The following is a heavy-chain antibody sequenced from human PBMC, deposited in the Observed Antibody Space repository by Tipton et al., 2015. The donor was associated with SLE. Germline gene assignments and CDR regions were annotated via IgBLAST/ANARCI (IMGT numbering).Heavy chain of an antibody. CDR1: GFTFSHYR. J-gene: IGHJ4*02. Sequence: GSLRLSCAASGFTFSHYRLAWVRQAPGKGLEWISSISSSSNFIYYADSLKGRFTISRDNAKNALYLQMSSLGVEDTAFYFCVKGASDYIWGSPAPPDSWGQGILVAVSS. V-gene: IGHV3-21*04. D-gene: IGHD3-16*01. CDR2: ISSSSNFI. CDR3: VKGASDYIWGSPAPPDS.